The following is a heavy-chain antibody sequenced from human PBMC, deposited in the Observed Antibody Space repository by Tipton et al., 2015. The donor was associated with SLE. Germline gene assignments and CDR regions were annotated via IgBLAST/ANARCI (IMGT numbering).Heavy chain of an antibody. CDR1: GGSISTYH. CDR2: IHHSGSI. V-gene: IGHV4-59*08. Sequence: TLSLTCTISGGSISTYHWSWLRQSPGKGLEWIGYIHHSGSINYNPSLRSQVTMSMDTSQNQFSLKLSSVTAADTAVYYCGRHFYNIGWNHFDNWGPGTLVTVSS. D-gene: IGHD6-19*01. J-gene: IGHJ4*02. CDR3: GRHFYNIGWNHFDN.